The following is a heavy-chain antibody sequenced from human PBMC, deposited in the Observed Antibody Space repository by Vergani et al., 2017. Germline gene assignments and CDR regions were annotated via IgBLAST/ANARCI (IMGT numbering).Heavy chain of an antibody. D-gene: IGHD1-20*01. CDR3: ARAYGRYDWFDY. J-gene: IGHJ4*01. CDR2: ISASGAPT. CDR1: GFIFSTYA. Sequence: EVQLQESGGGLVKPGGSLRVSCAASGFIFSTYAMSWVRQAPGKGLEWVSGISASGAPTYYADSVKGRVTISRDNSKNTLYLQMNSLRVEDTAVYYCARAYGRYDWFDYWGQRTLVTVSS. V-gene: IGHV3-23*01.